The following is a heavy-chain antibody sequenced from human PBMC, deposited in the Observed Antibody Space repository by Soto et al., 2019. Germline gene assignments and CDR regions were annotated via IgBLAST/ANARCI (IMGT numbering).Heavy chain of an antibody. D-gene: IGHD6-13*01. CDR2: IIPILGIA. Sequence: ASVKVSCKASGGTFSSYTISWVRQAPGQGLEWMGRIIPILGIANYAQKFQGRVTITADESTSTAYMELSSLRSEDTAVYYCARDQIAAADPLYYYYYGMDVWGQGTTVTVSS. J-gene: IGHJ6*02. CDR3: ARDQIAAADPLYYYYYGMDV. CDR1: GGTFSSYT. V-gene: IGHV1-69*04.